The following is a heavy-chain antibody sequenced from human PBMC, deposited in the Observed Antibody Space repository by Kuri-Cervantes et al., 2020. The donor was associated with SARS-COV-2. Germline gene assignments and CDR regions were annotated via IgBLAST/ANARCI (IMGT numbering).Heavy chain of an antibody. D-gene: IGHD2-2*01. CDR1: GFTFDDYA. CDR2: ISWNSGSI. CDR3: AKDYWRSTSCNAFDI. V-gene: IGHV3-9*01. Sequence: SLKISCAASGFTFDDYAMHWVRQAPGKGLEWVSGISWNSGSIGYADSVKGRFTISRDNSKNTLYLQMNSLRAEDTAVYYCAKDYWRSTSCNAFDIWGQGTMGTVSS. J-gene: IGHJ3*02.